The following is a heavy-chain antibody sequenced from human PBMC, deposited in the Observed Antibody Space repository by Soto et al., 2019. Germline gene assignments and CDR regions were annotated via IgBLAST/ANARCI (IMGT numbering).Heavy chain of an antibody. CDR1: GCSIRSSSYY. CDR2: IFYSGST. V-gene: IGHV4-39*01. Sequence: ASETPSLPCTVSGCSIRSSSYYWGWIRQPPRKGLEWIGSIFYSGSTYYNPSLKSRVTISVDTSKNQFSLKLSSVTAADTAVYYCARAKAPLYSSSWYWFDPWGQGTLVTVS. D-gene: IGHD6-13*01. CDR3: ARAKAPLYSSSWYWFDP. J-gene: IGHJ5*02.